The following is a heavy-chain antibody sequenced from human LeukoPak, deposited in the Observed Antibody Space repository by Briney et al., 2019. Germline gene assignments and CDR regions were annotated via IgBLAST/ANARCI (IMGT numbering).Heavy chain of an antibody. D-gene: IGHD5-12*01. J-gene: IGHJ4*02. V-gene: IGHV4-39*01. Sequence: PSETLSLTCTVSGGSISSSSYYWGWIRQPPGKGLEWIGSIYYSGSTYYNPSLKSRITISVDTSKNQFSLKLSSVTAADTAVYYWARRGATISTWHYFDYWGQGTLVTVSS. CDR2: IYYSGST. CDR3: ARRGATISTWHYFDY. CDR1: GGSISSSSYY.